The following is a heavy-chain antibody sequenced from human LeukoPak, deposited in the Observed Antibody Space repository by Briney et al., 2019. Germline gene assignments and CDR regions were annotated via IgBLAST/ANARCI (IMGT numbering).Heavy chain of an antibody. CDR1: GGTFSSYA. J-gene: IGHJ4*02. V-gene: IGHV1-69*13. Sequence: SVKVSFKACGGTFSSYAISWVRQAPGQGLEWMGGSIPIFGTANYAQKFQGIVTITADESTSTAYMELSSLRSEDTAVYYCASMGVNDFWSGYYHIDYWGQGTLVTVSS. D-gene: IGHD3-3*01. CDR3: ASMGVNDFWSGYYHIDY. CDR2: SIPIFGTA.